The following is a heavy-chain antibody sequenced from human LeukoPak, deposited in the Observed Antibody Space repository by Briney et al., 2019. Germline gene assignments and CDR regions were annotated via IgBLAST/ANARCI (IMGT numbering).Heavy chain of an antibody. V-gene: IGHV3-30*04. CDR2: ISYDGSNK. J-gene: IGHJ1*01. CDR1: GFTFSSYA. Sequence: GGSLRLSCAASGFTFSSYAMHWVRQAPGKGLEWVAVISYDGSNKYYADPVKGRFTISRDNSKNTLYLQMNSLRAEDTAVYYCARSCGGDCYSNAEYFQHWGQGTLVTVSS. CDR3: ARSCGGDCYSNAEYFQH. D-gene: IGHD2-21*02.